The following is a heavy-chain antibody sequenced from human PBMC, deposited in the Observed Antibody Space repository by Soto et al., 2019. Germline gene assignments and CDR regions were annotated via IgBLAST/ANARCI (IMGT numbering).Heavy chain of an antibody. CDR1: GGSISSGDYY. J-gene: IGHJ3*02. CDR3: ARARKDIVLMVYAQGGAFGI. Sequence: PSGTLSRTCTVSGGSISSGDYYWSWIRQHPGKGLEWIGYIYYSGSTYYNPSLKSRVTISVDTSKNQFSLKLSSVTAADTAVYYCARARKDIVLMVYAQGGAFGIWGQGTMVPVS. D-gene: IGHD2-8*01. CDR2: IYYSGST. V-gene: IGHV4-31*03.